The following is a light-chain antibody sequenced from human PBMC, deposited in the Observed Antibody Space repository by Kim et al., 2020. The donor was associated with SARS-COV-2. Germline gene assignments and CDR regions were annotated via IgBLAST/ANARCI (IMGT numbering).Light chain of an antibody. J-gene: IGKJ4*01. CDR1: QDICTY. Sequence: PVADRDTITCRANQDICTYLPWFQQKTGKAPKALIYAASNLQSGVSSLFSGSVSETSFTLTIRNLQPEDFATYYCQQYKNYPLTFGGGTKVDIK. CDR2: AAS. V-gene: IGKV1-16*01. CDR3: QQYKNYPLT.